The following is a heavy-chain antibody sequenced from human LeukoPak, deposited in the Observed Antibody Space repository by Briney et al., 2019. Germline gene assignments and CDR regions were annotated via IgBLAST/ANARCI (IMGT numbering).Heavy chain of an antibody. CDR1: GGSISSGGYS. Sequence: SETLSLTCAVSGGSISSGGYSWRWIRQPPGKGLEWIGYIYYSGSTYYNPSLKSRVTISVDTSKNQFSLKLSSVTAADTAVYYCARLSLAVAGIFDYWGQGTLVTVSS. D-gene: IGHD6-19*01. CDR2: IYYSGST. J-gene: IGHJ4*02. CDR3: ARLSLAVAGIFDY. V-gene: IGHV4-30-2*01.